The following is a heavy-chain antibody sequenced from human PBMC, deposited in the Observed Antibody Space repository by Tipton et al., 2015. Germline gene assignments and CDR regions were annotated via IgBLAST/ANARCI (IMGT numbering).Heavy chain of an antibody. V-gene: IGHV4-61*01. CDR2: IYYSGNT. J-gene: IGHJ5*02. CDR1: GGSVSSGSYY. Sequence: TLSLTCTVSGGSVSSGSYYWSWIRQPPGKGLEWIGYIYYSGNTNYNPSLKGRVTMSVDTSKNEFSLRLTSMTAADTAIYYCARDVVPNWFDPWGQGILVTVSS. CDR3: ARDVVPNWFDP.